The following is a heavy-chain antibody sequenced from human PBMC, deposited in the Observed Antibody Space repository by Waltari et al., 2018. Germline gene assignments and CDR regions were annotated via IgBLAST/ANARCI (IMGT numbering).Heavy chain of an antibody. D-gene: IGHD2-15*01. CDR1: GGTFSSYG. Sequence: QVQLVQSGAEVKKPGSSVKVSCKASGGTFSSYGISWVRTAAGQGLEWMGGIIPIFGTANYAQQFQGRVTITADESTSTAYMELSSLRSEDTAVYYCARGVVVAATFYYYYGMDVWGQGTTVTVSS. J-gene: IGHJ6*02. CDR3: ARGVVVAATFYYYYGMDV. V-gene: IGHV1-69*01. CDR2: IIPIFGTA.